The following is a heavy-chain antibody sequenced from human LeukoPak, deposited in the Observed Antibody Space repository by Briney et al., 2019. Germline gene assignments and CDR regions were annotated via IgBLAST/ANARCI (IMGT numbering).Heavy chain of an antibody. CDR2: ISTYNGNT. V-gene: IGHV1-18*01. CDR1: GYTYTSYG. D-gene: IGHD4-23*01. CDR3: ARDTVGTGDAIDH. J-gene: IGHJ4*02. Sequence: ASVKVSCKASGYTYTSYGISWVRQAPGQGLEWMGWISTYNGNTNFAQNLQGRVTMTTDTSTTTGYMELRSLRSDDTAVCYCARDTVGTGDAIDHWGQGTLVTVSS.